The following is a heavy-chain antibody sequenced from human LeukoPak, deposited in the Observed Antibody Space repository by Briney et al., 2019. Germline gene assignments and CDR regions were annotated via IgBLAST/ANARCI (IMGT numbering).Heavy chain of an antibody. D-gene: IGHD3-22*01. J-gene: IGHJ4*02. Sequence: GGSLRLSCAASGFTFSNFWMTWVRQAPGKGPEWLATIRQDGGDKWYVDSVKGRFNISRDNAKNSLYLQMNSLRAEDTAVYYCARYFDNTGYSWRRFDYWGQGALVTVSS. V-gene: IGHV3-7*01. CDR1: GFTFSNFW. CDR2: IRQDGGDK. CDR3: ARYFDNTGYSWRRFDY.